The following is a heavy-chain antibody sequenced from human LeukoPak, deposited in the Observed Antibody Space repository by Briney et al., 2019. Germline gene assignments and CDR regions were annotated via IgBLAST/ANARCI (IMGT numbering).Heavy chain of an antibody. CDR3: ARDETSYYDFWSGYRTPYYGMDV. J-gene: IGHJ6*02. CDR2: INAGNGNT. CDR1: GYTFTSYA. Sequence: GASVKVSCKASGYTFTSYAMHWVRQAPGQRLEWMGWINAGNGNTKYSQKFQGRVTITRDTSASTAYMELSSLRSEDTAVYYCARDETSYYDFWSGYRTPYYGMDVWGQGTTVTVSS. D-gene: IGHD3-3*01. V-gene: IGHV1-3*01.